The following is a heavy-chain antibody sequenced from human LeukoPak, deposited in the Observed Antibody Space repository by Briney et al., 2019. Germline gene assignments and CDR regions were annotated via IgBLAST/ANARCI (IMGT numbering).Heavy chain of an antibody. CDR3: EVTTYPTRYNWFDP. CDR1: GGTFSSYA. Sequence: GSSVKVSCKASGGTFSSYAISWVRQAPGQGLEWMGRIIPILGIANYAQKFQGRVTITADKSTSTAYMELSSLRSEDTAVYYCEVTTYPTRYNWFDPWGQGTLVTVSS. V-gene: IGHV1-69*04. CDR2: IIPILGIA. D-gene: IGHD4-11*01. J-gene: IGHJ5*02.